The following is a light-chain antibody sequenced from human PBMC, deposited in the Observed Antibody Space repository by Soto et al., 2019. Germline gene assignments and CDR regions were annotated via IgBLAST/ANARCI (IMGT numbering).Light chain of an antibody. Sequence: QSVLTQPPSVSGAPGQRVTISCTGRSSNIGAGYDVHWYQQLPGTAPKLLIYGNSNRPSGVPDRFSGSKSGTSASLAITGLQTDDEADYSCQSYASSLSASNGFGTGTKLTVL. V-gene: IGLV1-40*01. CDR3: QSYASSLSASNG. CDR1: SSNIGAGYD. CDR2: GNS. J-gene: IGLJ1*01.